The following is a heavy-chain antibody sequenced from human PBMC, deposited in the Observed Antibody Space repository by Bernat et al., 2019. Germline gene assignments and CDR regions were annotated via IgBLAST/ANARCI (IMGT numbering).Heavy chain of an antibody. Sequence: EVQLVESGGGLVKPGGSLRLSCAASGFTLSNAWMSWVRQAPGKGLEWVGLIKSKTDGGATDYAAPGKGRFTISRDDSKNTLYLQMNSLKTEDTAVYYCTTGERSYGVFDYWGQGSLVTVS. D-gene: IGHD5-18*01. CDR3: TTGERSYGVFDY. J-gene: IGHJ4*02. CDR1: GFTLSNAW. CDR2: IKSKTDGGAT. V-gene: IGHV3-15*01.